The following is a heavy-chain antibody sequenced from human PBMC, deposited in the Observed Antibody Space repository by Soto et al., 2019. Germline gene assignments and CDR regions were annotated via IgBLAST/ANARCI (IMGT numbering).Heavy chain of an antibody. Sequence: GGSLRLSCAASGFTFDDYAMHWVRQAPGKGLEWVSGISWNSGSIGYADSVKGRFTISRDNAKNSLYLQMNSLRAEDTALYYCAKGVTFGGVIVNGYYYYMDVWGKGTTVTVSS. CDR1: GFTFDDYA. V-gene: IGHV3-9*01. D-gene: IGHD3-16*02. CDR3: AKGVTFGGVIVNGYYYYMDV. CDR2: ISWNSGSI. J-gene: IGHJ6*03.